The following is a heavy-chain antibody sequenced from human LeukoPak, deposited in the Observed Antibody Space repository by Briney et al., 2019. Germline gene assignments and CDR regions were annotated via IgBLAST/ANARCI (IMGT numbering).Heavy chain of an antibody. D-gene: IGHD2-21*02. CDR2: IFPGDSDT. CDR3: AVTALDNWFDH. J-gene: IGHJ5*02. CDR1: GYNFTKFW. V-gene: IGHV5-51*01. Sequence: GESLKIFCKGSGYNFTKFWVGWLRQMPGKGLEWMGIIFPGDSDTRYSPSFEGQVTISADKSLSTAYLQWTSLKVSDTAMYYCAVTALDNWFDHWGQGTLVTVSS.